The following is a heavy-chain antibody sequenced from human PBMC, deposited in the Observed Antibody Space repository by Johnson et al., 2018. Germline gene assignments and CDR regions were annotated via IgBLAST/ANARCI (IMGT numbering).Heavy chain of an antibody. CDR1: GFTFSNYW. Sequence: EVQLVESGGGLVQPGGSRRLSCAASGFTFSNYWMHWVRQAPGKGLVWVSRINTDGSTTNYADSVKGRFTISRDNTKNPLYLKMNSLSAEDTAVYYCAGRGSGYDYYYYGMDVWGQGTTVTVSS. D-gene: IGHD5-12*01. J-gene: IGHJ6*02. CDR3: AGRGSGYDYYYYGMDV. CDR2: INTDGSTT. V-gene: IGHV3-74*02.